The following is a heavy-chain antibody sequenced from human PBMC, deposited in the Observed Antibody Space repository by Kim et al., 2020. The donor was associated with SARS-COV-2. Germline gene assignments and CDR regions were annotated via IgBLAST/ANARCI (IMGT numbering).Heavy chain of an antibody. D-gene: IGHD1-1*01. CDR3: GRDTTGTGVVDY. V-gene: IGHV3-11*05. Sequence: SVKGRFTISRDNAKNSVFLQMNDLRREDTAVYFCGRDTTGTGVVDYWGQGTLVTVSS. J-gene: IGHJ4*02.